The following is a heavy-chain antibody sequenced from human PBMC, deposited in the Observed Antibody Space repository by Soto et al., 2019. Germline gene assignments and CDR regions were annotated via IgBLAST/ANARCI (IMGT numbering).Heavy chain of an antibody. D-gene: IGHD1-26*01. CDR3: AKDSVVGTRRDFDI. Sequence: EVQLLESGGGLVQPGGSLRLSCAASGFTFSNFAMNWVRQAPGKGLEWVSAISGSGGSTYYADSVKGRFTISRDNSKNTLYLQMHRLRAEDTAVYYCAKDSVVGTRRDFDIWGQGTMVTVSS. J-gene: IGHJ3*02. CDR2: ISGSGGST. V-gene: IGHV3-23*01. CDR1: GFTFSNFA.